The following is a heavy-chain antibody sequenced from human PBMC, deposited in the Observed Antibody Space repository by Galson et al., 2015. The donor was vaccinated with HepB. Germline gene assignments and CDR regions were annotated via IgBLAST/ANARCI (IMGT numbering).Heavy chain of an antibody. D-gene: IGHD6-13*01. CDR2: ISGSGGST. J-gene: IGHJ4*02. Sequence: SLRLSCAASGFTFSSYAMSWVRQAPGKGLEWVSAISGSGGSTYYADSVKGRFTISRDNSKNTLYLQMNSLRAEDTAVYYCAKEFLGIAAADSPFDYWGQGTLVTVSS. V-gene: IGHV3-23*01. CDR3: AKEFLGIAAADSPFDY. CDR1: GFTFSSYA.